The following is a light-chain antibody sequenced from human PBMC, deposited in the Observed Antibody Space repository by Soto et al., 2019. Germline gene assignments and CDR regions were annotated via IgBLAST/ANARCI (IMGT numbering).Light chain of an antibody. V-gene: IGLV2-14*01. CDR3: SSYTSSSTLLYV. Sequence: QSALTQPTSVSGSPGQSITISCTGTSSDVGGHNYVSWYQQHPGKAPKLMIYDVSNRPSGVSNRFSGSKSGNTASLTISGLQAEDEADYYCSSYTSSSTLLYVFGTGTKPPS. J-gene: IGLJ1*01. CDR1: SSDVGGHNY. CDR2: DVS.